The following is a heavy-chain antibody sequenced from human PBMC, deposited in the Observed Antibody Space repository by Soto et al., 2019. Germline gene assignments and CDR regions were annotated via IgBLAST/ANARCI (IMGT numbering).Heavy chain of an antibody. CDR1: GYTFTSYY. J-gene: IGHJ5*02. CDR3: AGMADTSGLRFDR. Sequence: ASVQVSCQAPGYTFTSYYLNWVRQAPGQGLELMGVINRHGGSTKYSQKFQGRVTMTRDTSRSTVYVELRSLRPDVTAAYYCAGMADTSGLRFDRLGPGNLGTVSS. CDR2: INRHGGST. D-gene: IGHD1-26*01. V-gene: IGHV1-46*01.